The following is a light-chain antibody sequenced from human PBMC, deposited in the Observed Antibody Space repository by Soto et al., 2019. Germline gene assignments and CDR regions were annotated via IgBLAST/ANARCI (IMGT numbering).Light chain of an antibody. CDR2: DAS. J-gene: IGKJ2*01. CDR3: QQRSNGPPMYT. V-gene: IGKV3-11*01. Sequence: EIVLTQSPATLSLSPGERATLSCRASQSVSSYLAWYQQKPGQAPRLLIYDASNRATGIPARFSGSGSGTDFTLTICSLEPEDFAVYYCQQRSNGPPMYTFGQGTKLEI. CDR1: QSVSSY.